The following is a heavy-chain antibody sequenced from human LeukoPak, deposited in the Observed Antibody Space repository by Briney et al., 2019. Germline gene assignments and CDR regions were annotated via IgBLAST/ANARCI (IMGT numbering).Heavy chain of an antibody. Sequence: GGSLRLSCAASGFTFNTYAMSWVRQAPGKGLEWVSGISGRDGGTYYADSVKGRFTISRDNSKNTLYLQMNSLRAEGTAIYYCAKAGSIRFDYWGQGTLVTVSS. CDR3: AKAGSIRFDY. D-gene: IGHD1-26*01. V-gene: IGHV3-23*01. J-gene: IGHJ4*02. CDR2: ISGRDGGT. CDR1: GFTFNTYA.